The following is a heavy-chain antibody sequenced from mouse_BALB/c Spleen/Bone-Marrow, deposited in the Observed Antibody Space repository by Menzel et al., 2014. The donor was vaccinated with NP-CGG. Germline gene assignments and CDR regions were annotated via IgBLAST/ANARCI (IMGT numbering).Heavy chain of an antibody. CDR1: GFTFSSYG. J-gene: IGHJ2*01. Sequence: EVQGVESGGDLVKPGGSLKLSCAASGFTFSSYGMSWVRQTPDKRLEWVATISSGGSYTYYPDSVKGRFTISRDNAKNTLYLQMSSLKSEDTAMYYCARPTTVLATGGSFDYWGQGTALTVSS. CDR2: ISSGGSYT. V-gene: IGHV5-6*01. CDR3: ARPTTVLATGGSFDY. D-gene: IGHD1-1*01.